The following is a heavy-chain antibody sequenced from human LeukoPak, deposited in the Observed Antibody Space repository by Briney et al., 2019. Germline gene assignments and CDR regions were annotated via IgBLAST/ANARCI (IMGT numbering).Heavy chain of an antibody. CDR1: GGSISSYY. D-gene: IGHD3-3*01. J-gene: IGHJ6*02. CDR3: AGDSGYYDFWSGYFPLHYYYGMDV. Sequence: SETLSLTCTVSGGSISSYYWSWIRQPPGKGLEWIGYIYYSGSTNYNPSLKSRVTISVDTSKNQFSLKLSSVTAADTAVYYCAGDSGYYDFWSGYFPLHYYYGMDVWGQGTTVTVSS. V-gene: IGHV4-59*01. CDR2: IYYSGST.